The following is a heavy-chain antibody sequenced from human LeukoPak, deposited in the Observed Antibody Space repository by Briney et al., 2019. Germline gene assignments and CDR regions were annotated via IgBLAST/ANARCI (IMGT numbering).Heavy chain of an antibody. CDR2: IKSKTDGGTT. CDR3: TTGMMDQLLYSYYYYYGMDV. Sequence: PGGSLRLSCAASGFTVSSNYMSWVRQAPGKGLEWVGRIKSKTDGGTTDYAAPVKGRFTISRDDSKNTLYLQMNSLKTEDTAVYYCTTGMMDQLLYSYYYYYGMDVWGQGTTVTVSS. J-gene: IGHJ6*02. CDR1: GFTVSSNY. D-gene: IGHD2-2*02. V-gene: IGHV3-15*01.